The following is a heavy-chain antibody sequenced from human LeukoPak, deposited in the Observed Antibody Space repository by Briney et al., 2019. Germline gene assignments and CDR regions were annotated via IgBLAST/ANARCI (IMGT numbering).Heavy chain of an antibody. CDR2: IYTGGST. V-gene: IGHV4-4*07. CDR3: ARGSGPMVRGVIPRFAFDI. Sequence: SETLSLTCTVSVGPISSYYGSWIRQPAGKGLEWIGRIYTGGSTNYNPSLKGRVTMSVDTSKYQFSLKLSSVTAADTAVYYCARGSGPMVRGVIPRFAFDIWGQGTLVTVSS. D-gene: IGHD3-10*01. J-gene: IGHJ3*02. CDR1: VGPISSYY.